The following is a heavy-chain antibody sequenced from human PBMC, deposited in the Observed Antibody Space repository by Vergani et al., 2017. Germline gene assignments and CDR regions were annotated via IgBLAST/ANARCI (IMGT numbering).Heavy chain of an antibody. D-gene: IGHD2-21*01. J-gene: IGHJ4*02. CDR3: AREPLCGGDRECYFDY. Sequence: QVQLVESGGGVVQPGRSLRLSCAASGFTFSSYGMHWVRQAPGKGLEWVAVIWYDGSNKYYADSVKGRFTISRDNSKNTLYQQMNSLRAEDTAVYYCAREPLCGGDRECYFDYWGQGTLVTVSS. CDR1: GFTFSSYG. V-gene: IGHV3-33*01. CDR2: IWYDGSNK.